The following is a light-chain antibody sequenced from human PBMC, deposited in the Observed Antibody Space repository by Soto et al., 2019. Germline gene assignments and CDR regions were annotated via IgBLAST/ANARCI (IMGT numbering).Light chain of an antibody. J-gene: IGKJ1*01. CDR3: QQYATSPRT. Sequence: EVVLTPSPGTLSLSPGERVTLSFRSSQSVSNSYLAWYQQKPGQAPRLLIYGAFARATDAPDRFSGSESGTDFTLTIDRLEPEDSAVYYCQQYATSPRTFGQGTKVDIK. CDR1: QSVSNSY. V-gene: IGKV3-20*01. CDR2: GAF.